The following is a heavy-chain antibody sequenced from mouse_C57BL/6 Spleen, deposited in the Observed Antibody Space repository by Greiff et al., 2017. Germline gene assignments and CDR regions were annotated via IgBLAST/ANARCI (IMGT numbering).Heavy chain of an antibody. J-gene: IGHJ4*01. CDR3: ARHNRDYYAMDY. Sequence: VKLQESGPGLVAPSQSLSITCTVSGFSLTSYGVHWVRQPPGKGLEWLVVIWSDGSTTYNSALKSRLSISKDNSKSQVFLKMNSHQTDDTAMYYCARHNRDYYAMDYWGQGTSVTVSS. CDR2: IWSDGST. V-gene: IGHV2-6-1*01. CDR1: GFSLTSYG.